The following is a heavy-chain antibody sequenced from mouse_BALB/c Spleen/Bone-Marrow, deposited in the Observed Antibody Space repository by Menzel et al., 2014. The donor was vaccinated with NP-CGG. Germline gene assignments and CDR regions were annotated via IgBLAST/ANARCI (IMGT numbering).Heavy chain of an antibody. D-gene: IGHD6-1*01. CDR3: VTSTYFDV. J-gene: IGHJ1*01. CDR2: IRSKSNNYAT. CDR1: GFTFNTYA. Sequence: EVNVVESGGGLAQPKGSLKLSCAASGFTFNTYAMNWVRQAPGKGLEWVARIRSKSNNYATYYADSVKDRFTISRDDSQSMLYLQMNNLKTEDTAMYYCVTSTYFDVWGAGTTVTVSS. V-gene: IGHV10-1*02.